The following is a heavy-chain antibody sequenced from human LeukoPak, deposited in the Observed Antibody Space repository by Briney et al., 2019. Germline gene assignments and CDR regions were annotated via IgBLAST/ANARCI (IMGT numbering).Heavy chain of an antibody. Sequence: GGSLRLSCAASGFTFLSYLFHWVRQPPAKGLEGVAVISYDGSNKYYADSVKGRFTISRDNSKNTLYLQMNSLRAEDTAVYYCARGGSGSYYYFDYWGQGTLVTVSS. V-gene: IGHV3-30-3*01. CDR1: GFTFLSYL. CDR2: ISYDGSNK. CDR3: ARGGSGSYYYFDY. D-gene: IGHD3-10*01. J-gene: IGHJ4*02.